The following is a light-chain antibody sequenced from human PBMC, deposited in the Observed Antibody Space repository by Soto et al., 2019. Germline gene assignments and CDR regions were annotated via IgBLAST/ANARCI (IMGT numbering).Light chain of an antibody. CDR3: QQYGSSYPWT. CDR2: GAS. J-gene: IGKJ1*01. CDR1: QSVNNY. Sequence: EIVLTQSPATLSLSPGEGATLSCRASQSVNNYLAWYQQKPGQAPRLLIYGASSRATGIPDRFSGSGSGTDFTLTIRRLEPEDFAVYYCQQYGSSYPWTFGQGTKVDIK. V-gene: IGKV3-20*01.